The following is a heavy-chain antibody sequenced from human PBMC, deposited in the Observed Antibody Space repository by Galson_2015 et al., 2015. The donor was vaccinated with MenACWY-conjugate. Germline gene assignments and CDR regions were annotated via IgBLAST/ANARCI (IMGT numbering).Heavy chain of an antibody. CDR1: GFGFSDYW. V-gene: IGHV3-7*03. CDR2: IKQDGSEK. Sequence: SLRLSCAASGFGFSDYWMTWVRQAPGKGLEWVANIKQDGSEKYYVDSVKGRFSISRDNARKSLYLQMNSLRDDDTAVYYCARPLREVRLEPDYWGKGTLVTVSS. J-gene: IGHJ4*02. CDR3: ARPLREVRLEPDY. D-gene: IGHD1-26*01.